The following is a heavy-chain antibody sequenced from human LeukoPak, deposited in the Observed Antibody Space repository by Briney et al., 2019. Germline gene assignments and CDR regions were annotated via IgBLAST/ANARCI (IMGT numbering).Heavy chain of an antibody. J-gene: IGHJ5*02. CDR2: IYHRGRT. V-gene: IGHV4-39*01. D-gene: IGHD3-10*01. Sequence: SQTLSLTCTVSRGSISSSSYYWGWIRQPPGKGLEWIGSIYHRGRTYYNPSLKSRVTISVDTSKNQFSLKLSSVTAADTAVYYCARHIHGSGSYYPNWFDPWGQGTLVTVSS. CDR1: RGSISSSSYY. CDR3: ARHIHGSGSYYPNWFDP.